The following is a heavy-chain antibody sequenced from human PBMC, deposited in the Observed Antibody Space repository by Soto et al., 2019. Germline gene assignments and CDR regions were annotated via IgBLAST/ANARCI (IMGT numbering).Heavy chain of an antibody. CDR1: GGSVSNSSYY. CDR3: ARVEDYGDYFDY. Sequence: SETLPLTCTVSGGSVSNSSYYLSWVRQPPGKGLEWIGYIYDTGTTNYNPSLKSRVTMSVDTSKNQFSLKLNSLTAADTAVYYCARVEDYGDYFDYWGQGTLVTVSS. D-gene: IGHD4-17*01. V-gene: IGHV4-61*01. J-gene: IGHJ4*02. CDR2: IYDTGTT.